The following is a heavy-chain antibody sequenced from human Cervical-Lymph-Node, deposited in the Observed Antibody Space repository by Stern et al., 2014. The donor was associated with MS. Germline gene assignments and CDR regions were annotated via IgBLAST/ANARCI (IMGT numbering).Heavy chain of an antibody. CDR2: IRSSGSNI. J-gene: IGHJ4*02. D-gene: IGHD5-18*01. Sequence: VQLVESGGGLVKPGGSLRLSCAASGFTFSDYYMSWIRQAPGKGLEWVSYIRSSGSNIYYADSVKGRFTISRDNSTNPLYLQLNSLRAEDAAVYYCASSSSYGVFDYWGQGTLVTVSS. V-gene: IGHV3-11*01. CDR1: GFTFSDYY. CDR3: ASSSSYGVFDY.